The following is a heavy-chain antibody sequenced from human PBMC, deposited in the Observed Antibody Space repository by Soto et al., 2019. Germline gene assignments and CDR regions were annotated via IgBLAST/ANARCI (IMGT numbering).Heavy chain of an antibody. CDR3: AREETVAGTLDYYYGMDV. CDR2: IYHSGST. Sequence: SETLSLTCAVSGGSISSSNWWSWVRQPPGKGLEWIGEIYHSGSTNYNPSLKSRVTISVGKSKNQFSLKLSSVTAADTAVYCCAREETVAGTLDYYYGMDVWGQGTTVTVSS. V-gene: IGHV4-4*01. J-gene: IGHJ6*02. D-gene: IGHD6-19*01. CDR1: GGSISSSNW.